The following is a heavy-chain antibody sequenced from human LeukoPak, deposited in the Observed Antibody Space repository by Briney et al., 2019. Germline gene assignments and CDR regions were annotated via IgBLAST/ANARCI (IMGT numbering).Heavy chain of an antibody. CDR1: GFTFVNYW. D-gene: IGHD2-21*01. CDR2: IKQNGSEK. V-gene: IGHV3-7*04. Sequence: GGSLRLSCAASGFTFVNYWMTWVRQAPGKGLEWVANIKQNGSEKFYVDSAKGRFTISRDNDKSSLFLQVNSLSAEDTAVYYCARGAWPTDYWGQGTLVTVSS. J-gene: IGHJ4*02. CDR3: ARGAWPTDY.